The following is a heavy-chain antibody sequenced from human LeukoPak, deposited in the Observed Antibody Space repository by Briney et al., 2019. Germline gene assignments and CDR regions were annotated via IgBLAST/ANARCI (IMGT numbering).Heavy chain of an antibody. CDR2: INWNGGST. CDR3: ARQDCSGGSCYYNWFDP. J-gene: IGHJ5*02. CDR1: GFIFDDHG. Sequence: GGSLRLSCAASGFIFDDHGMSWVRQAPGKGLEWVSGINWNGGSTGYVDSVKGRFTISRDNAKNSLYLQMNSLRAEDTALYYCARQDCSGGSCYYNWFDPWGQGTLVTVSS. D-gene: IGHD2-15*01. V-gene: IGHV3-20*04.